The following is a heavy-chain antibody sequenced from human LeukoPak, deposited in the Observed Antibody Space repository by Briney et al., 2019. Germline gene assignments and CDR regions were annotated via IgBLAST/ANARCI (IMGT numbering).Heavy chain of an antibody. CDR2: IYYSGST. CDR3: ARDRIGGAQDAFDI. J-gene: IGHJ3*02. CDR1: GGSISSYY. Sequence: SETLSLTCTVSGGSISSYYWSWIRQPPGKGLEWIGYIYYSGSTNYNPSLKSRVTISVDTSKNQFSLKLSSVTAADTAVYYCARDRIGGAQDAFDIWGQGTMVTVSS. V-gene: IGHV4-59*01. D-gene: IGHD1-26*01.